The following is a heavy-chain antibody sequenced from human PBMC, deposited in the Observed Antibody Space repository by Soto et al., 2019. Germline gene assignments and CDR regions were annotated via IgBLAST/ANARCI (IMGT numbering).Heavy chain of an antibody. CDR1: GFMFGTYG. V-gene: IGHV3-30*18. Sequence: QVQLVESGGGVVQPGGSLRLSCAASGFMFGTYGMHWVRQTPGKGLEWVAVMSYDGTNKYYADSVKGRFTISRDNSENTLYLQMNSLRSEDTAVYYCVKDRGHPVVITAATVEKWGRGTLVTVSS. J-gene: IGHJ4*02. CDR2: MSYDGTNK. D-gene: IGHD2-21*02. CDR3: VKDRGHPVVITAATVEK.